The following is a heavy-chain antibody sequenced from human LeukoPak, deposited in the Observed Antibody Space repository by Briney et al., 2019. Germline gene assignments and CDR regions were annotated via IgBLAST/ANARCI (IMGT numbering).Heavy chain of an antibody. J-gene: IGHJ4*02. V-gene: IGHV3-23*01. Sequence: GGSLRLSCAASGXSFSNYAVSWVRQAPGKGLEWVSGINTSGGSTYYADSVKGRFTISRDNSKNTLYLQMNSLRAEDTAVYYCARGSGSFSGGFDYWGQGTLVTVSS. CDR2: INTSGGST. CDR1: GXSFSNYA. D-gene: IGHD1-26*01. CDR3: ARGSGSFSGGFDY.